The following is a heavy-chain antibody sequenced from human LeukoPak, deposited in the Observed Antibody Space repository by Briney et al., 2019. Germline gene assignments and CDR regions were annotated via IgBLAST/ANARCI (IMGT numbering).Heavy chain of an antibody. CDR2: IWYDGSNK. V-gene: IGHV3-33*08. D-gene: IGHD1-26*01. CDR1: GFTFSSYG. CDR3: ARGSYYVVRVLDY. Sequence: GGSLRLSCAASGFTFSSYGMHWVRQAPGKGLEWVAVIWYDGSNKYYADSVKGRFTISRDNSKNTLYLQMNSLRAEDTAVYYCARGSYYVVRVLDYWGQGTLVTVSS. J-gene: IGHJ4*02.